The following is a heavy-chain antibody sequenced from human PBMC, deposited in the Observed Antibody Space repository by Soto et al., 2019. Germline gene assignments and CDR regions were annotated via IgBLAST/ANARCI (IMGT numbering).Heavy chain of an antibody. CDR2: ISWNSGSI. CDR3: AKGGTREYFQH. V-gene: IGHV3-9*01. D-gene: IGHD1-26*01. CDR1: GFTFDDYA. J-gene: IGHJ1*01. Sequence: EVQLVESGGGLVQPGRSLRLSCAASGFTFDDYAMHWVRQAPGKGLEWVSGISWNSGSIGYADSVKGRFTISRDNAKKSLYLQMNSLRAEDTALYYCAKGGTREYFQHWGQGTLVTVSS.